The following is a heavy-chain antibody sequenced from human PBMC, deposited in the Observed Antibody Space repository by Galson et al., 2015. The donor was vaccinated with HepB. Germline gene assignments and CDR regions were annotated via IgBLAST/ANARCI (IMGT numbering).Heavy chain of an antibody. V-gene: IGHV3-66*02. CDR3: ARDGLAAAGNIDY. CDR2: IYSGGST. CDR1: GFTVSSNY. D-gene: IGHD6-13*01. J-gene: IGHJ4*02. Sequence: SLRLSCAASGFTVSSNYMSWVRQAPGKGLEWVSVIYSGGSTYYADSVKGRFTISRDNSKNTLYLQMNSLRAEDTAVYYCARDGLAAAGNIDYWGQGTLVTVSS.